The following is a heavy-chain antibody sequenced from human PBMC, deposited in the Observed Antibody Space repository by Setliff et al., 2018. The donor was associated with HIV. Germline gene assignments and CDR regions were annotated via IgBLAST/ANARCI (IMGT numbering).Heavy chain of an antibody. J-gene: IGHJ4*02. V-gene: IGHV4-31*01. CDR3: ARDLKRPNSNFWGGYPIPFDS. CDR1: GGSISSSSYY. CDR2: IHYTGTT. D-gene: IGHD3-3*01. Sequence: SETLSLTCTVSGGSISSSSYYWNWFRQYPGKGLEWIEYIHYTGTTNQNPSLRSIITISLDTSKNQFSLKLTSVTAEDTAVYFCARDLKRPNSNFWGGYPIPFDSWGQGTLVTVS.